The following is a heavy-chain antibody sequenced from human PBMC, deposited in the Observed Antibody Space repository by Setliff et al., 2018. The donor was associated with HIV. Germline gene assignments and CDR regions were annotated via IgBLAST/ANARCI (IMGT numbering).Heavy chain of an antibody. Sequence: SVKVSCKAAGGTFNSYILSWVRQAPGQGLEWTGGIIPSFGTVTYAQKFQGRVTITTDESMTTVYMELSSLRSEDTAVYYCARGRYNSRIDVWGQGTTVTVSS. CDR1: GGTFNSYI. CDR2: IIPSFGTV. J-gene: IGHJ6*02. D-gene: IGHD5-18*01. CDR3: ARGRYNSRIDV. V-gene: IGHV1-69*05.